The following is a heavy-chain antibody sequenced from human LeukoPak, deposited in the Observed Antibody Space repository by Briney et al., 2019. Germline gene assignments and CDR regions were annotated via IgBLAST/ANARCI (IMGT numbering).Heavy chain of an antibody. CDR3: ARDSKSAPGFDY. Sequence: GGSLRLSCAASGFTFSSYEMNWVRQAPGKGLEWVSYISSSGSTIYYADSVKGRFTISRDNAKNSLDLQMNSLRAEDTAVYYCARDSKSAPGFDYWGQGTLVTVSS. CDR2: ISSSGSTI. V-gene: IGHV3-48*03. CDR1: GFTFSSYE. D-gene: IGHD2-2*01. J-gene: IGHJ4*02.